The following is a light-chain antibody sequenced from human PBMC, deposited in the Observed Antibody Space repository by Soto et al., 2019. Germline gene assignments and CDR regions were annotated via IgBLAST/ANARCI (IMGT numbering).Light chain of an antibody. Sequence: SYELTQPPAVSVAPGQTARVTCGGDNIGSKSVHWFHQKPGQAPVLVVFYDSGRPSGIPERFSGSNSGNTATLTINSVEAGDEADYYCQVWDITSDVVFGGGTKLTVL. CDR1: NIGSKS. CDR2: YDS. V-gene: IGLV3-21*02. CDR3: QVWDITSDVV. J-gene: IGLJ2*01.